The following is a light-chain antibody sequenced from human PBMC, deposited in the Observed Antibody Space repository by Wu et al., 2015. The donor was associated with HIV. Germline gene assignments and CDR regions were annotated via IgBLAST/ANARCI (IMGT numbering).Light chain of an antibody. Sequence: EIVLTQSPGTLSLSPGERATLSCRASQSVSSSYLAWYQQKPGQAPRLLIYGASSRATGIPDRFSGSGSGTDFTPTISSLEPEDFAVYYCLHRDNWFTFGPGFGPGTKVDLK. J-gene: IGKJ3*01. CDR2: GAS. V-gene: IGKV3D-20*02. CDR3: LHRDNWFTFGPG. CDR1: QSVSSSY.